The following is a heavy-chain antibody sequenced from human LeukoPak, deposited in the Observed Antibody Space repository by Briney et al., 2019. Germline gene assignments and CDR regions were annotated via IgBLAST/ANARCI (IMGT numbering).Heavy chain of an antibody. CDR1: GGSISSSNW. D-gene: IGHD5-12*01. CDR2: IYHSGST. Sequence: SGTLSLTCAVSGGSISSSNWWSWVRQSPGKGLEWIGEIYHSGSTNYNPSLKSRVTISVDTSKNQFSLKLSSVTAADTAVYYCARGGLRGPFGYWGQGTLVTVSS. V-gene: IGHV4-4*02. J-gene: IGHJ4*02. CDR3: ARGGLRGPFGY.